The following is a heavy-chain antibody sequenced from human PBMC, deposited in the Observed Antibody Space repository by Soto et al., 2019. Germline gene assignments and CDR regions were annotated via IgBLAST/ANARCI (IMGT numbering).Heavy chain of an antibody. V-gene: IGHV4-34*01. CDR3: ARGGKVTMIVVV. Sequence: SETLSLTCAVYGGSFSGYYWSWIRQPPGKGLEWIGEINHSGSTNYNPSLKSRVTISVDTSKNQFSLKLSSVTAADTAVYYCARGGKVTMIVVVWGQGTLVTVSS. CDR1: GGSFSGYY. J-gene: IGHJ4*02. D-gene: IGHD3-22*01. CDR2: INHSGST.